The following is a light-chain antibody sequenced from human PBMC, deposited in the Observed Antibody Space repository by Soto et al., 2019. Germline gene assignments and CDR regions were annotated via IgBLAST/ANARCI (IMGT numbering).Light chain of an antibody. Sequence: QSALTQPASVSGSPGQSITISCTGTSSDIGAYNFVSWYQQHPGKAPKLMLYDVNIRPSGVSNRFSGSKSVNTASLTISGLQAADESDYYCTSWTTCTNMIFGVGTKLTVL. V-gene: IGLV2-14*03. J-gene: IGLJ2*01. CDR3: TSWTTCTNMI. CDR1: SSDIGAYNF. CDR2: DVN.